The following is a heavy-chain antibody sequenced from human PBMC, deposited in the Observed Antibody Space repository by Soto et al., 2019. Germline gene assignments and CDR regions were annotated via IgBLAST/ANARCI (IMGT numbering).Heavy chain of an antibody. CDR3: PKTPPSAAAAQVLDY. D-gene: IGHD6-13*01. Sequence: GGSLRLSCAAAVFTFSSYAMSWVRQAPGKGLEWVSTISGSGGGTYYADSVKGRFTISRDNSKNTLYLQMNSLRAEDTAVYYCPKTPPSAAAAQVLDYWGQGTLVPVSS. J-gene: IGHJ4*02. CDR2: ISGSGGGT. CDR1: VFTFSSYA. V-gene: IGHV3-23*01.